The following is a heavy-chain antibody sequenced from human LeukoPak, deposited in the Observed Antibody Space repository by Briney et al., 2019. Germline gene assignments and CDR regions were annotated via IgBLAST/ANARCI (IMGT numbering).Heavy chain of an antibody. CDR2: ISAYNGNT. Sequence: GASVKVPCKASGYTFTSYGISWVRQAPGQGLEWIGWISAYNGNTNYAQKLQGRVTMTTDTSTSTAYMELRSLRSDDTAVYYCARDSNVLRRIVGATSPSGYWGQGTLVTVSS. D-gene: IGHD1-26*01. CDR3: ARDSNVLRRIVGATSPSGY. J-gene: IGHJ4*02. V-gene: IGHV1-18*01. CDR1: GYTFTSYG.